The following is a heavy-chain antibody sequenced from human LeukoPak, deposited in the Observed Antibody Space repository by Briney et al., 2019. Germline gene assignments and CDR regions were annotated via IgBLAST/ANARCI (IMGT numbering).Heavy chain of an antibody. J-gene: IGHJ4*02. CDR1: GFTFASYS. Sequence: GGSLRLSCAASGFTFASYSMNWVRQARGKGLAWVCSISGDSTYIYNAGSVKGRFTISRDNAQASLYLQMNSLRADDTAVYYCARVSGRLERQSDLDYWGQGTLVIVSS. D-gene: IGHD1-1*01. CDR2: ISGDSTYI. V-gene: IGHV3-21*01. CDR3: ARVSGRLERQSDLDY.